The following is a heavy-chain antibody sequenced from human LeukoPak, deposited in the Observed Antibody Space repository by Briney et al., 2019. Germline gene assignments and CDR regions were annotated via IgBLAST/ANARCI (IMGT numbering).Heavy chain of an antibody. CDR2: IRESGDST. J-gene: IGHJ2*01. CDR3: ALHRGYHNGDVVGYFDL. V-gene: IGHV3-23*01. CDR1: GIGFSSYA. Sequence: QPGGSLRLSCEVSGIGFSSYAMSWVRQAPGKGPEWVSVIRESGDSTAYAASVTGRFTISRDNSKKTLYLQMNSLRAEDTAVYYCALHRGYHNGDVVGYFDLWGRGSLVIVSS. D-gene: IGHD6-13*01.